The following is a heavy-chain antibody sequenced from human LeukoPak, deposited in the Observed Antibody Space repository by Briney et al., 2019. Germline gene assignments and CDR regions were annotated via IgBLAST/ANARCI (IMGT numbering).Heavy chain of an antibody. D-gene: IGHD3-22*01. Sequence: GGSLRLSCAASGFTFSSYGMHWVRQAPGKGLEWVAVIWYDGSNKYYADSVKGRFTISRDNAKNSLYLQMNSLRAEDTAVYYCARGVKHPDYWGQGTLVTVSS. V-gene: IGHV3-33*01. CDR1: GFTFSSYG. CDR3: ARGVKHPDY. CDR2: IWYDGSNK. J-gene: IGHJ4*02.